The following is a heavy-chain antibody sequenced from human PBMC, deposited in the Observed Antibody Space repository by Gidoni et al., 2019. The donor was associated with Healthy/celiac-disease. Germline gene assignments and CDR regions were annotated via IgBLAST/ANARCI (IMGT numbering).Heavy chain of an antibody. CDR1: GFTFDDYA. CDR2: ISWNSGSI. J-gene: IGHJ5*02. CDR3: VRWLQLNWFDP. Sequence: EVQLVESGGGLVQPGRSLRLSCAASGFTFDDYAMHWVRQAPGTGLEWVSGISWNSGSIGYADSVKCRFTISRDNAKNSLYLQMNSLRAEDTALYYCVRWLQLNWFDPWGQGTLVTVSS. D-gene: IGHD5-12*01. V-gene: IGHV3-9*01.